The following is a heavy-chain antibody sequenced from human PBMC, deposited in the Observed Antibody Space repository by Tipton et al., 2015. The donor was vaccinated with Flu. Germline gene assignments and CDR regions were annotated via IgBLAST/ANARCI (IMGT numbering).Heavy chain of an antibody. Sequence: SLRLSCAASGFTFSSYAMRWVRQAPGKGLEWVSGISGSGGKTYYADSVKGRFTISRDNPKNTLYLQMNGLGAEDTAVYFCARRDFSNYVSEPKNWFDSWGQGALVTVSS. V-gene: IGHV3-23*01. J-gene: IGHJ5*01. CDR1: GFTFSSYA. CDR3: ARRDFSNYVSEPKNWFDS. CDR2: ISGSGGKT. D-gene: IGHD4-11*01.